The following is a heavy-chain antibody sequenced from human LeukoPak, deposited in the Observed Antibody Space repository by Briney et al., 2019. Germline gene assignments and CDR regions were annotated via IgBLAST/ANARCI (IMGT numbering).Heavy chain of an antibody. CDR1: GFTFSSYG. Sequence: GGSLRLSCAASGFTFSSYGMNWVRQAPGKGLEWVSYISSSGSTIYYADSVKGRFTISRDNAKNSLYLQMNSLRAEDTAVYYCAREPRGYSYGLDYWGQGTLVTVSS. CDR3: AREPRGYSYGLDY. J-gene: IGHJ4*02. V-gene: IGHV3-48*03. D-gene: IGHD5-18*01. CDR2: ISSSGSTI.